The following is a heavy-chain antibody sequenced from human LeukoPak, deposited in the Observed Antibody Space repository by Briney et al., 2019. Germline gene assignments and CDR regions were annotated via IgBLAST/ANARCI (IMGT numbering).Heavy chain of an antibody. J-gene: IGHJ5*02. D-gene: IGHD4-17*01. CDR1: GGSISSYY. CDR3: ARESDGYWFDP. V-gene: IGHV4-59*01. Sequence: SETLSLTCTVSGGSISSYYWSWIRQPPGKGPEWIGYIYYSGSTNYNPSLKSRVTISVDTSKNQFSLKLSSVTAADTAVYYCARESDGYWFDPWGQGTLVTVSS. CDR2: IYYSGST.